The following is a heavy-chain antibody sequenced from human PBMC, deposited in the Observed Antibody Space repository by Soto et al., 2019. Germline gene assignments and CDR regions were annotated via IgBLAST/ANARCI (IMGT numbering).Heavy chain of an antibody. Sequence: QVPLVESGGGVVQPGRSLRLSCAASGFTFSSYGMHWVRQAPGKGLEWVAVISYDGSNKYYADSVKGRFTISRDNSKNTLYLQMNSLRAEDTAVYYCAQRGGGDYGGYYYYGMDVWGQGTTVTVSS. CDR1: GFTFSSYG. CDR2: ISYDGSNK. D-gene: IGHD4-17*01. CDR3: AQRGGGDYGGYYYYGMDV. V-gene: IGHV3-30*03. J-gene: IGHJ6*02.